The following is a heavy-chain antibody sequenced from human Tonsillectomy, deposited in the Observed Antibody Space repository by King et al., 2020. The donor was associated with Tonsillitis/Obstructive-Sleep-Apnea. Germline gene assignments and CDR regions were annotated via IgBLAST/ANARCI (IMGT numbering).Heavy chain of an antibody. Sequence: VQLVESGGGVVQPGRSLRLSCAASGFTFSSYAMHWVRQAPGKGLEWVAVISFDGTNKYYTDSVKGRFTISRDNSKNTLYLQMNSLSAEDTAVYYCARDTALDAFDIWGQGTMVTVSS. CDR3: ARDTALDAFDI. V-gene: IGHV3-30*04. J-gene: IGHJ3*02. D-gene: IGHD5-18*01. CDR2: ISFDGTNK. CDR1: GFTFSSYA.